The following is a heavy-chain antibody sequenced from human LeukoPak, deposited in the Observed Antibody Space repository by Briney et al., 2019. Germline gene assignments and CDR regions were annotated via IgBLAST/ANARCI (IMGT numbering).Heavy chain of an antibody. V-gene: IGHV1-2*02. CDR2: INPSSGGT. CDR3: ARERGTLAVAGDAVDI. Sequence: ASVKVSCKASGYTFTDYYMHWVRQAPGQGLEWMGWINPSSGGTNYAQKFQGRVTVTRGTSINTAYMEVRRLTSDDTAVYYCARERGTLAVAGDAVDIWGQGTMVTVSS. CDR1: GYTFTDYY. J-gene: IGHJ3*02. D-gene: IGHD6-19*01.